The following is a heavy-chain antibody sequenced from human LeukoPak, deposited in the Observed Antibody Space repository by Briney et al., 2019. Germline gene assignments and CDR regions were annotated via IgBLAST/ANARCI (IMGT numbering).Heavy chain of an antibody. Sequence: PGGSLRLSCAASGFTFSSYAMSSVRQAPGKGLEWVSAISGSGGSTYYADSVKGRFTISRDNSKNTLYLQMNSLRAEDTAVYYCAKGGGYVTYYYMDVWGKGTTVTVSS. CDR1: GFTFSSYA. V-gene: IGHV3-23*01. CDR2: ISGSGGST. CDR3: AKGGGYVTYYYMDV. J-gene: IGHJ6*03. D-gene: IGHD5-12*01.